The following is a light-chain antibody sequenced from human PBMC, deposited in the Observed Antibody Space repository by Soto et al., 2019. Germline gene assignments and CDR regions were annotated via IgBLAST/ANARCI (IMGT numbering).Light chain of an antibody. J-gene: IGKJ4*01. CDR3: QQYYSYPA. CDR1: QGISSY. CDR2: AAS. V-gene: IGKV1-8*01. Sequence: QMTKYHSTLSASVGDRVTITCRASQGISSYLAWYQQKPGKAPKLLIYAASTLRSGVPSRFSGSGSGTDFTLTISCLQSEDFATYYCQQYYSYPAFGGGTKVDIK.